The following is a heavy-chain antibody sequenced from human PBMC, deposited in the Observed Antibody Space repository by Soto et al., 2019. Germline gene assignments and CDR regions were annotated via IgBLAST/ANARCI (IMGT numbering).Heavy chain of an antibody. D-gene: IGHD3-10*01. Sequence: GGSLRLSCAASGFTFSTYTMNWVRQAPGKGLEWISSISSGSSYIYYAGSVKGRFTISRDNAKNSLFLQMNSLRADNTAVYYCAGDILSGGAYPDSWGQGTKVTVSS. CDR3: AGDILSGGAYPDS. V-gene: IGHV3-21*01. J-gene: IGHJ5*01. CDR2: ISSGSSYI. CDR1: GFTFSTYT.